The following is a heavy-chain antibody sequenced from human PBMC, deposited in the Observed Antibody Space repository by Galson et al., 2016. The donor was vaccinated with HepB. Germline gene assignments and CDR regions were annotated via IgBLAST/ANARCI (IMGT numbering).Heavy chain of an antibody. J-gene: IGHJ4*02. CDR3: AMRYSSGWYVYFDY. Sequence: SVKVSCKASGYTFTAYAITWVRQAPGQGLEWMGWINPYNGNIKYAQKVQGRVTMTTDTSTSTAYMELRSLRFDDTAVYYRAMRYSSGWYVYFDYWGQGTLLIVSS. V-gene: IGHV1-18*04. CDR1: GYTFTAYA. CDR2: INPYNGNI. D-gene: IGHD6-19*01.